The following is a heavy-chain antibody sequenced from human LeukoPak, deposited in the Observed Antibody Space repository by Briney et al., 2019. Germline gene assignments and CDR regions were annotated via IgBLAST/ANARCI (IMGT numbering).Heavy chain of an antibody. CDR1: GDSFGTYY. CDR2: MHASGTT. J-gene: IGHJ4*02. V-gene: IGHV4-4*07. Sequence: PSETLSLTCTVSGDSFGTYYWTWMRLPAGKGLEWIGRMHASGTTNYNPSLMSRVTMSVDTSKKQFSLKLRSVTAADTAVYYCARENRITSDGDRLNFDQWGQGTLVTVSS. D-gene: IGHD2/OR15-2a*01. CDR3: ARENRITSDGDRLNFDQ.